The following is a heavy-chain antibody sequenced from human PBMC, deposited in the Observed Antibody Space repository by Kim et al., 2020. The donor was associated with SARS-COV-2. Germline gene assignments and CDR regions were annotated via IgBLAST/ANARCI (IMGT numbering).Heavy chain of an antibody. J-gene: IGHJ6*02. CDR1: GFTFSSYG. CDR3: ARPQIVVGSSTGIDY. D-gene: IGHD3-22*01. CDR2: ISNNGSYK. Sequence: GGSLRLSCAASGFTFSSYGMHWVRQAPGKGLEWVSSISNNGSYKYYADSVKGRFTISRDNAKNSLYLQMNSLRAEDTAVYYCARPQIVVGSSTGIDYWGQGTTVTVSS. V-gene: IGHV3-21*01.